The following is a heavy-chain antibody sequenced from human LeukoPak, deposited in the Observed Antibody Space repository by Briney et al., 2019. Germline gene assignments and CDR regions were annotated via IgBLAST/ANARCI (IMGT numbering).Heavy chain of an antibody. Sequence: ASVKVSCKTSGDTFSNFVISWVRQAPGQGLEWMARIIPKFDLTKIAQKFEGRVTITADTSTSTVYLELSNVRSDDTAIYYCTRDQNVRGVAAGMEGWFDPWGQGTTVTVSS. CDR1: GDTFSNFV. J-gene: IGHJ5*01. D-gene: IGHD1-1*01. CDR2: IIPKFDLT. V-gene: IGHV1-69*04. CDR3: TRDQNVRGVAAGMEGWFDP.